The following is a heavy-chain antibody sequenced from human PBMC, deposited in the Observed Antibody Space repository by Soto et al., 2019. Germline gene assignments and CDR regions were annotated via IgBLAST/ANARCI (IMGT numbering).Heavy chain of an antibody. CDR3: ARFTRGSSGDY. CDR1: GFTFNTYW. V-gene: IGHV3-7*01. Sequence: EVQLVESGGDLVQPGGSLRLSCVASGFTFNTYWMSWVRQAPGKGLEWVANIKEDGGEKYYVDSVKGRFTISRDNAKNLLYLQMNSLGAGDTAMYYCARFTRGSSGDYWGQGTLVTVSS. J-gene: IGHJ4*02. D-gene: IGHD6-25*01. CDR2: IKEDGGEK.